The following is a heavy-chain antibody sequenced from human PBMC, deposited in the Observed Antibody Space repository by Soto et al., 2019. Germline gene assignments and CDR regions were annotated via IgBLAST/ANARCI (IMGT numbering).Heavy chain of an antibody. Sequence: LETLSLTCAVYGGFVTSGSYYWSWIRQPPGKGLEWIGEMSHSGGTHFNPSLKSRVTISVDTSKNQFTLKMSSVTAADTALYYCARVERGTATTVVDAFDIWGPGTMVTVSS. J-gene: IGHJ3*02. CDR2: MSHSGGT. CDR3: ARVERGTATTVVDAFDI. D-gene: IGHD1-1*01. CDR1: GGFVTSGSYY. V-gene: IGHV4-34*01.